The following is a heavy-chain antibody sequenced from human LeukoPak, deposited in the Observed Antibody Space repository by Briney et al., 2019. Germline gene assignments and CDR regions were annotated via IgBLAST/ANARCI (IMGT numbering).Heavy chain of an antibody. Sequence: SETLSLTRTVSGGSISSYYWSWIRQPPRKGLEWIGYIYYSGSTNYNPSLKSRVTISVDTSKNQFSLKLSSVTAADTAVYYCARGDCTNGVCYDWFDPWGQGTLVTVSS. D-gene: IGHD2-8*01. CDR2: IYYSGST. V-gene: IGHV4-59*01. CDR1: GGSISSYY. J-gene: IGHJ5*02. CDR3: ARGDCTNGVCYDWFDP.